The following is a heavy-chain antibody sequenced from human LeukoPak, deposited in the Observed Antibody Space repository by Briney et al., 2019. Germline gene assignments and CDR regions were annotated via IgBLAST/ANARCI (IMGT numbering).Heavy chain of an antibody. Sequence: QAGGSLRLSCAASGFTFSSYAMSWVRQAPGKGLEWVSAISGSGGSTYYADSVKGRFTISRDNSKNTLYLQMNSLRAEDTAVYYCAKLRQWLVLPSFDYWGQGTLVTVSS. CDR2: ISGSGGST. CDR1: GFTFSSYA. D-gene: IGHD6-19*01. J-gene: IGHJ4*02. CDR3: AKLRQWLVLPSFDY. V-gene: IGHV3-23*01.